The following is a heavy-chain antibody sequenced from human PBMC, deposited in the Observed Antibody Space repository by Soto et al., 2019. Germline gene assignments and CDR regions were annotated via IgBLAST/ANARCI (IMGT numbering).Heavy chain of an antibody. CDR2: IYSGGST. CDR1: GFTVSSNY. CDR3: ARVTAVAFTFDP. D-gene: IGHD6-19*01. J-gene: IGHJ5*02. Sequence: GGSLRLSCAASGFTVSSNYMSWVRQAPGKGLEWVSVIYSGGSTYYADSVKGRFTISRDNSKNTLYLQMNSLRAEDTAVYYCARVTAVAFTFDPWGQGTLVTVSS. V-gene: IGHV3-53*01.